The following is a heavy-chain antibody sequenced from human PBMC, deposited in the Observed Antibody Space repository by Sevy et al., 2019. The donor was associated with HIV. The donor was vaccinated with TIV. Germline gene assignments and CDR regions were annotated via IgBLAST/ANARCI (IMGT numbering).Heavy chain of an antibody. CDR1: GFTFSSYA. CDR3: ARFILFLDRHFDY. Sequence: GGSLRLSCAASGFTFSSYAMNWVRQAPGKGLEWVSAITGSGGSTYYADSVKGRFTISRDNSKNTLYLQMNSLRAEDTAVYYCARFILFLDRHFDYWGQGTLVTVSS. V-gene: IGHV3-23*01. J-gene: IGHJ4*02. D-gene: IGHD3-10*01. CDR2: ITGSGGST.